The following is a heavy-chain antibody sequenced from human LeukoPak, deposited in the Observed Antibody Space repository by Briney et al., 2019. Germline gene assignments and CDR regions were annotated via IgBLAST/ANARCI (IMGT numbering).Heavy chain of an antibody. D-gene: IGHD3-22*01. CDR2: MNPNSGNT. J-gene: IGHJ4*02. CDR3: ARGRFYDSSGYYDY. CDR1: GYTFTSYD. V-gene: IGHV1-8*01. Sequence: EASVKVSCKASGYTFTSYDINWVRQAPGQGLEWMGWMNPNSGNTGYAQKFQGRVTMTRNTSISTAYMELSSLRSEDTAVYYCARGRFYDSSGYYDYWGQGTLVTISS.